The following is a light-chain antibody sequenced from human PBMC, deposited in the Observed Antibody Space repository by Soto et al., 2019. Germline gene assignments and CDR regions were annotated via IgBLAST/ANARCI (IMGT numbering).Light chain of an antibody. CDR3: QQHCNSSPIT. Sequence: EIVLTQSPATLSLSPGERATLSCRASQSVSSYLAWYQQKPGQAPRLLIYVASNRATGIPARFSGSGSATEFFTPTISILPADYAAYYCQQHCNSSPITFGQGTRLEIK. CDR2: VAS. J-gene: IGKJ5*01. V-gene: IGKV3-11*01. CDR1: QSVSSY.